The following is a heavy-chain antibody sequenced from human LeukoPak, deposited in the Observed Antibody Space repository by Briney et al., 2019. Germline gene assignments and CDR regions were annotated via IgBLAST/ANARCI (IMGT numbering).Heavy chain of an antibody. J-gene: IGHJ5*02. CDR1: GFTFSSYA. CDR3: AKAPSDRELTTRGSNWFDP. Sequence: PGGSLRLSCAASGFTFSSYAMSWVRQAPGKGLEWVSAISGSGGSTYYADSVKGRFTISRDNSKNTLYLQMNSLRAEDTAVYYCAKAPSDRELTTRGSNWFDPWGQGTLVTVSS. CDR2: ISGSGGST. D-gene: IGHD1-26*01. V-gene: IGHV3-23*01.